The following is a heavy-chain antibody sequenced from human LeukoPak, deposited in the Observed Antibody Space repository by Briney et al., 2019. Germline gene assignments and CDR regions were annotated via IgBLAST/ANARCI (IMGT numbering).Heavy chain of an antibody. CDR3: VREMGGYPFDH. CDR2: ISTSGSTT. J-gene: IGHJ4*02. Sequence: PGGSLRLSCAASGFTFSSFEMNWDRQAPGKGLEWVSYISTSGSTTYYADSVKGRFTISRDNAKNSLYLQMNSLRAEDTAIYYCVREMGGYPFDHWGQGTLVTVSS. CDR1: GFTFSSFE. V-gene: IGHV3-48*03. D-gene: IGHD5-12*01.